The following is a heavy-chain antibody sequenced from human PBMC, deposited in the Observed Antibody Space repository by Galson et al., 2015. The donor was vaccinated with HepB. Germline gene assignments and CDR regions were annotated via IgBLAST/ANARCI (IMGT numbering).Heavy chain of an antibody. D-gene: IGHD3-22*01. Sequence: SLRLSCAASGSTFSSYAMHWVRQAPGKGLEWVAVISYDGGNKYFADSVKGRFTISRDNSKNTVYLQMSSLRAEDTAVYYCARGQGFNYYDSSGYAVSWGRGTQVTVSS. V-gene: IGHV3-30*14. CDR1: GSTFSSYA. J-gene: IGHJ5*02. CDR3: ARGQGFNYYDSSGYAVS. CDR2: ISYDGGNK.